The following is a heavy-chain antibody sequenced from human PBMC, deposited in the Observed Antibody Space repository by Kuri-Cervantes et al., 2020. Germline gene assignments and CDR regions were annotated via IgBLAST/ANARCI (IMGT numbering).Heavy chain of an antibody. CDR2: FDPEDGET. V-gene: IGHV1-24*01. D-gene: IGHD2-21*01. J-gene: IGHJ6*02. CDR3: ARVLEQVSDLDLSYYYYGMDV. CDR1: GYTFTSYY. Sequence: ASVKVSCKASGYTFTSYYMHWVRQAPGQGLEWMGGFDPEDGETIYAQKFQGRVTMTEDTSTDTAYMELSSLRSEDTAVYYCARVLEQVSDLDLSYYYYGMDVWGQGTAVTVSS.